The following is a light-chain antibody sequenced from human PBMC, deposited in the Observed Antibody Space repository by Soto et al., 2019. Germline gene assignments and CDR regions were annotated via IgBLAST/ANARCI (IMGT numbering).Light chain of an antibody. Sequence: EIVFTQSPCTLSLSPGERATLSCRASHFVSSAFLAWYQHKPGQAPRLLIYGASSRATGIPDRFSGSGSGTDFTLTISRLEPEDFAVYYCQQYSSSWTFGQGTKVDIK. CDR3: QQYSSSWT. J-gene: IGKJ1*01. CDR1: HFVSSAF. CDR2: GAS. V-gene: IGKV3-20*01.